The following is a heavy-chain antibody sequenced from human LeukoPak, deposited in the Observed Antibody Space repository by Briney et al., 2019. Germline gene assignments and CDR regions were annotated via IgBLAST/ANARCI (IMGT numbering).Heavy chain of an antibody. D-gene: IGHD6-25*01. CDR2: IYSTGNT. CDR1: CGSIDSNNFC. J-gene: IGHJ2*01. CDR3: PTLGPYSSGLYRHFDL. V-gene: IGHV4-39*01. Sequence: SETLSLTCTVSCGSIDSNNFCWGWIRQPPGKGLEWIGTIYSTGNTYYKPSLKTRVSISIDTSKSQIAQNLRSMPAADNALDYCPTLGPYSSGLYRHFDLWGRGTLVSVSS.